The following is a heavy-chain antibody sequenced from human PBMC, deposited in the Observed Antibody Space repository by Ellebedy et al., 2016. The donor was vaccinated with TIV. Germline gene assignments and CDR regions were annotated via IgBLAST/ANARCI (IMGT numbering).Heavy chain of an antibody. Sequence: GGSLRLSCAASGFTFSSYSMNWVRQAPGKGLEWVSSISSSSYIYYADSVKGRFTISRDNAKNSLYLQMNSLRAEDTAVYYCARQLVVVTAALPPDYWGQGTLVTVSS. CDR1: GFTFSSYS. CDR2: ISSSSYI. J-gene: IGHJ4*02. D-gene: IGHD2-15*01. CDR3: ARQLVVVTAALPPDY. V-gene: IGHV3-21*01.